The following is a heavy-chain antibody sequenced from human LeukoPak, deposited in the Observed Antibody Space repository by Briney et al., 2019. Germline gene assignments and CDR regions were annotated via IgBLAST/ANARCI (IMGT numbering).Heavy chain of an antibody. J-gene: IGHJ3*02. D-gene: IGHD6-13*01. CDR1: GYTFTSYY. CDR2: INPSGGST. V-gene: IGHV1-46*01. CDR3: ARGGQQLVLDSAFDI. Sequence: ASVKVSCKASGYTFTSYYMHWVRQAPGQGLEWMGIINPSGGSTNYAQKFQGRVTITADKSTSTAYMELSSLRSEDTAVYYCARGGQQLVLDSAFDIWGQGTMVTVSS.